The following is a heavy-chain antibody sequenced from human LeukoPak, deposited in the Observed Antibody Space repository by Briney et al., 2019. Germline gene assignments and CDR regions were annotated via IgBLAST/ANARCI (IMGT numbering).Heavy chain of an antibody. CDR3: ARDIRSSSYAFDI. D-gene: IGHD6-6*01. CDR1: GYTFSTND. J-gene: IGHJ4*02. Sequence: ASVKVSCKASGYTFSTNDINWVRQATGQGLEWMGWMNPNSGNTDYAQKFQGRVTMTRNSSISTAYMELSSLRSEDTAVYYCARDIRSSSYAFDIWGQGTLVTVSS. V-gene: IGHV1-8*01. CDR2: MNPNSGNT.